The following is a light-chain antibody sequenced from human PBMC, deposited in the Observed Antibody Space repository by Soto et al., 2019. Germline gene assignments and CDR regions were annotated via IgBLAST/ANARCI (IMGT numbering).Light chain of an antibody. CDR3: TSYTTSSTWV. CDR2: QVS. CDR1: GSDVGRYNY. Sequence: QSALTQPASVSGSPGQSITISCTGTGSDVGRYNYVSWYQQYPGKVPKLMIYQVSNRPSGVPIRFSGSKSGDTASLTISGLQAEDEADYYCTSYTTSSTWVFGGGTKLT. J-gene: IGLJ3*02. V-gene: IGLV2-14*01.